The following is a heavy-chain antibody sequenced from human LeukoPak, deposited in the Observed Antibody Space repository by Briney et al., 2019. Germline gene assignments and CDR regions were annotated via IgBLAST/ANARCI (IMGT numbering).Heavy chain of an antibody. CDR3: ARARHIYWYFDL. CDR1: GFTFSSYA. J-gene: IGHJ2*01. V-gene: IGHV3-30*01. CDR2: ISYDGSNK. Sequence: GGSLRLSCAASGFTFSSYAMHWVRQAPGKGLEWVAVISYDGSNKYYADSVKGRFTISRDNSKNTLYLQMNSLRAEDTAVYYCARARHIYWYFDLWGRGTLVTVSS.